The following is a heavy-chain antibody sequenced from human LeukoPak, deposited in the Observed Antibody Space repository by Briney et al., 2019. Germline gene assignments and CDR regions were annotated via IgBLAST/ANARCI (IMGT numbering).Heavy chain of an antibody. Sequence: PGGSLRLSCAASGFTFSSYSMNWVRQAPGKGLGWVSSISSSSSYIYYADSVKGRFTISRDNAKNSLYLQMNSLRAEDTAVYYCARELDTAMDFDYWGQGTLVTVSS. J-gene: IGHJ4*02. D-gene: IGHD5-18*01. CDR3: ARELDTAMDFDY. CDR2: ISSSSSYI. CDR1: GFTFSSYS. V-gene: IGHV3-21*01.